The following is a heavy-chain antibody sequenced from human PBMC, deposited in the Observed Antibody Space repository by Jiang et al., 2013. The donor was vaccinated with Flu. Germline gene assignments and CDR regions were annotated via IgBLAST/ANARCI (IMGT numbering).Heavy chain of an antibody. CDR2: FSSSGSTI. D-gene: IGHD3-22*01. V-gene: IGHV3-11*01. CDR1: DYY. J-gene: IGHJ4*02. CDR3: AREDGYYFDY. Sequence: DYYMSWIRQAPGKGAGSGVSLHFSSSGSTIYYADSVKGRFTISRDNAKNSLYLQMNSLRAEDTAVYYCAREDGYYFDYWGQGTLVTVSS.